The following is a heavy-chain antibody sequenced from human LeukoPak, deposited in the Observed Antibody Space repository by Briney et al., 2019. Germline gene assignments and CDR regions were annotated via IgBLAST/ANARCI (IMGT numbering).Heavy chain of an antibody. J-gene: IGHJ5*02. Sequence: GGSLRLSCAASGFTFSSYAMSWFRQAPGRGLEWVSAIRGSGGSTYYADSVKGRFTISRDNSKNTLYLQMNSLRAEDTAVYYCAKDPFSWAAAGTGWFDPWGQGTLVTVSS. CDR2: IRGSGGST. CDR1: GFTFSSYA. D-gene: IGHD6-13*01. V-gene: IGHV3-23*01. CDR3: AKDPFSWAAAGTGWFDP.